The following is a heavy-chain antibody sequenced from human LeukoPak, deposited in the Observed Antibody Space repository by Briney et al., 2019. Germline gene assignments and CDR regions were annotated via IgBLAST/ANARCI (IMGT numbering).Heavy chain of an antibody. CDR3: AKDVKAYGGFYFDY. CDR1: GFTFSSYG. J-gene: IGHJ4*02. D-gene: IGHD3-16*01. Sequence: PGGSLRLSCATSGFTFSSYGMHWVRQAPGKGLEWVAVIWYDGGNKYYADSVKGRFTISRDNSKNTLYLQMNSLRAEDTAVYYCAKDVKAYGGFYFDYWGQGTLVTVSS. V-gene: IGHV3-33*06. CDR2: IWYDGGNK.